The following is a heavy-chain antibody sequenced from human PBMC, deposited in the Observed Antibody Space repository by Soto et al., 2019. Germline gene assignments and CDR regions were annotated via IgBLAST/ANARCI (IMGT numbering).Heavy chain of an antibody. D-gene: IGHD3-22*01. CDR3: ARLYYVSRGYYWFDP. Sequence: QLQLQESGPGLVKPSETLSLSCTVSGGSISSTTYYWGWIRQPPGKGLEGVGRSYDSGGTYDNPSLTSRVTISVDTSKNQFALKLSFVTAADTAVYYCARLYYVSRGYYWFDPWGQGTLVTVSS. CDR1: GGSISSTTYY. V-gene: IGHV4-39*01. CDR2: SYDSGGT. J-gene: IGHJ5*02.